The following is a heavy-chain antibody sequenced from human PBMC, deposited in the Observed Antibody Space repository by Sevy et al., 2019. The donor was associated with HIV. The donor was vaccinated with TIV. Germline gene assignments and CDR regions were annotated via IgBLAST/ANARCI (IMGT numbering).Heavy chain of an antibody. CDR3: ARFGYSSSWSATHFDY. CDR2: IIPVFGTA. Sequence: SVKVSCKASGGTFTSYAISWVRLAPGQGLEWMGGIIPVFGTANYAQKFQGRVTITADKSTSTAYMELSSPRSEDTALYYCARFGYSSSWSATHFDYWGQGTLVTVSS. CDR1: GGTFTSYA. J-gene: IGHJ4*02. V-gene: IGHV1-69*06. D-gene: IGHD6-13*01.